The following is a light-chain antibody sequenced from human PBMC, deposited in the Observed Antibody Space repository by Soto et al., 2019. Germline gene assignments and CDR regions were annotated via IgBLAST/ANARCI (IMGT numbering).Light chain of an antibody. Sequence: EVVLTQSPGTLSLSPGERATLACRASKSVSNYLAWYQQKSGQAPRLLIYGASSRASGIPDRFSGSGSGTDFTLTISRVEPEDFAVYYCQQYGSSLTFGLGTKAAIK. V-gene: IGKV3-20*01. CDR1: KSVSNY. J-gene: IGKJ1*01. CDR3: QQYGSSLT. CDR2: GAS.